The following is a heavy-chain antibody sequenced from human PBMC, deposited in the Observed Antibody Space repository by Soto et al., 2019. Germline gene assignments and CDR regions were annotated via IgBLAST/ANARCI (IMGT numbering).Heavy chain of an antibody. D-gene: IGHD2-2*01. Sequence: QVQLQESGPGLVKPSQTLSLTCTVSGGSISSGGYYWSWIRQHPGKGLEWIGYIYYSGSTYYNPSLNSRVTISVDTSKNKFYLTLSSVTAADTAVDYCARVRAVGGVPAADRFDPWGQGTLVTVSS. V-gene: IGHV4-31*03. CDR2: IYYSGST. CDR1: GGSISSGGYY. J-gene: IGHJ5*02. CDR3: ARVRAVGGVPAADRFDP.